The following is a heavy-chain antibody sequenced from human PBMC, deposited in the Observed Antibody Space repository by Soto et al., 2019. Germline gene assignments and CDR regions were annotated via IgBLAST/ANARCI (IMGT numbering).Heavy chain of an antibody. CDR3: SRAGCDGGSCYTLVGLRYGMDV. V-gene: IGHV3-30-3*01. CDR1: GFTFSSYA. J-gene: IGHJ6*02. D-gene: IGHD2-15*01. Sequence: QVQLVEPGGGVVQPGRSLRLSCAASGFTFSSYAMHWVRQAPGKGLEWVAVISYDGSNKYYADSVKGRFTISRDNSRHTLYLQMNSLRAEDTAVYYCSRAGCDGGSCYTLVGLRYGMDVWGQGTTVSVS. CDR2: ISYDGSNK.